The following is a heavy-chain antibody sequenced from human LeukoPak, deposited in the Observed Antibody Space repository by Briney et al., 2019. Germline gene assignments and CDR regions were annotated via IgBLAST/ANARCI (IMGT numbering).Heavy chain of an antibody. D-gene: IGHD5-18*01. CDR1: GFTLSSYW. CDR2: INSGGSSP. V-gene: IGHV3-74*01. Sequence: GGSLRLSCEASGFTLSSYWMHWVRQAPGKGLVWVSRINSGGSSPSYADSVKGRLTISRDNAKNTLYLQMNSLRAEDTAVYYCARGGEYSYGYIDYWGQGTLVTVSA. J-gene: IGHJ4*02. CDR3: ARGGEYSYGYIDY.